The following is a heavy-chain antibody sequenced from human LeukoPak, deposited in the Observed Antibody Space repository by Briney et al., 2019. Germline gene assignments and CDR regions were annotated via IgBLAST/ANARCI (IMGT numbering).Heavy chain of an antibody. Sequence: GGSLRLSCAASGFTFSSYTMSWVRQAPGKGLEWVSTITTSDGNTYYADSVKGRFTVSRDNSKNTLFLQMNSLRAEDKAVYYCAKDGGLWVSAHWGDSWGRGTLVTVSS. D-gene: IGHD7-27*01. CDR2: ITTSDGNT. V-gene: IGHV3-23*01. CDR3: AKDGGLWVSAHWGDS. J-gene: IGHJ4*02. CDR1: GFTFSSYT.